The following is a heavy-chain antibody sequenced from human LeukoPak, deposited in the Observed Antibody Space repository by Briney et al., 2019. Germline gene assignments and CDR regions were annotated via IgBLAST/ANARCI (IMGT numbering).Heavy chain of an antibody. CDR2: ISGSGGST. CDR3: ARDTPSRITIFGVVTNPFDY. CDR1: GFTFSSYA. D-gene: IGHD3-3*01. V-gene: IGHV3-23*01. J-gene: IGHJ4*02. Sequence: GGSLRLSCAASGFTFSSYAMSWVRQAPGKGLEWVSAISGSGGSTYYADSVKGRFTISRDNSKNTLYLQMNSLRAEDTAVYYCARDTPSRITIFGVVTNPFDYWGQGTLVTVSS.